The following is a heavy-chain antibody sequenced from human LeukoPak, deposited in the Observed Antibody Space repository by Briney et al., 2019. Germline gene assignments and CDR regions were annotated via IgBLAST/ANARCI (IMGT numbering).Heavy chain of an antibody. CDR1: GFTFSSYA. D-gene: IGHD1-26*01. CDR3: AKHTIVGATTGYFDY. Sequence: GGSLRLSCAASGFTFSSYAMSWVRQAPGKGLEWVSAISGSGGSTYYADSVKGRFTISRDNSKNTLYLQMNSLGAEDTAVYYCAKHTIVGATTGYFDYWGQGTLVTVSS. J-gene: IGHJ4*02. CDR2: ISGSGGST. V-gene: IGHV3-23*01.